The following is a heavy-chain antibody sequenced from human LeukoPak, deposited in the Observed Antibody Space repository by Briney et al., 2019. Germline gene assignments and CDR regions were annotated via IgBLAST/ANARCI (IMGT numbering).Heavy chain of an antibody. CDR1: GFTFSNSA. J-gene: IGHJ4*02. V-gene: IGHV3-7*01. Sequence: GGSLRLSCAASGFTFSNSAMSWVRQAPGKGLEWVANIKQDGSEKYYVDSVKGRFTISRDNAKNSLYLQMNSLRAEDTAVYYCARDPLYSSGWYPSDYWGQGTLVTVSS. CDR3: ARDPLYSSGWYPSDY. D-gene: IGHD6-19*01. CDR2: IKQDGSEK.